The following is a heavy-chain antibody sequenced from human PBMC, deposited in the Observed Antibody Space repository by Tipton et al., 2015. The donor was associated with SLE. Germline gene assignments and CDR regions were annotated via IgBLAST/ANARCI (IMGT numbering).Heavy chain of an antibody. CDR2: IYYSGST. CDR3: ARRTELSSSCTFDY. Sequence: TLSLTCTVSGGSISSYYWSWIRQPPGKGLEWIGYIYYSGSTNYNPSLKSRVTISVDTSKNQFSLKLSSVTAADTAVYYCARRTELSSSCTFDYWGQGTLVTVSS. D-gene: IGHD6-13*01. J-gene: IGHJ4*02. V-gene: IGHV4-59*08. CDR1: GGSISSYY.